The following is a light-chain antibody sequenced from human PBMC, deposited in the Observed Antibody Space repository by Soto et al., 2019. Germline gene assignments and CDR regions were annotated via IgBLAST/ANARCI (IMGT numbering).Light chain of an antibody. CDR1: QVLRND. V-gene: IGKV1-6*01. CDR3: LQDYRYPFT. CDR2: AAS. J-gene: IGKJ2*01. Sequence: AIQITQSPSSLSASVGDRVTITCRASQVLRNDLGWYQHIPGKAPKLLIYAASTLQNGVPSRFSDSGSGTDFTLTISGLQPEDSATYYCLQDYRYPFTFGQGTKLQIK.